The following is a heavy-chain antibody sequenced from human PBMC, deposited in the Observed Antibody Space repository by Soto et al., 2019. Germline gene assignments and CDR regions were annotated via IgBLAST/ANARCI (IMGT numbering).Heavy chain of an antibody. CDR2: IKTKTDGGRT. V-gene: IGHV3-15*07. D-gene: IGHD5-12*01. Sequence: EVQLVESGGGLVKPGGSLRLSCSASGLTFSNAWMNWVRQAPGKGLEWVGRIKTKTDGGRTDYAAPVKGRFTISRDDSKNTLYLQMNSLKIEDTAVYYCTTDWRSGYDYLALFHSWGQGGLVTVSS. J-gene: IGHJ4*02. CDR3: TTDWRSGYDYLALFHS. CDR1: GLTFSNAW.